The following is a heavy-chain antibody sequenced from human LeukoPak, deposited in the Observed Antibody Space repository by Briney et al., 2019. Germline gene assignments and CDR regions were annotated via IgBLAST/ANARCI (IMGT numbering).Heavy chain of an antibody. Sequence: SETLSLTCAVYGGSFSGYYWSWIRQPPGKGLEWIGEINHSGSTNYNPSLKSRVTISVDTSKNQFSLKLSSGTAADTAVYYCARRGTVVTPYYYGMDVWGQGTTVTVSS. J-gene: IGHJ6*02. CDR1: GGSFSGYY. D-gene: IGHD4-23*01. CDR3: ARRGTVVTPYYYGMDV. CDR2: INHSGST. V-gene: IGHV4-34*01.